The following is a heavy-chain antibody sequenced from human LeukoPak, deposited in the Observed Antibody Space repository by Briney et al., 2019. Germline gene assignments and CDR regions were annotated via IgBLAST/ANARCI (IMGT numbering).Heavy chain of an antibody. J-gene: IGHJ4*02. Sequence: PGGSLRLSCAASGFTFSTYTMSWVRQAPGKGLEWVSAISGSGGSTYYADSVKGRFTISRDNSKSTLYLQMNSLRAEDTAVYYCAKDNPHCSGGSCYSDYWGQGTLVTVSS. V-gene: IGHV3-23*01. CDR3: AKDNPHCSGGSCYSDY. D-gene: IGHD2-15*01. CDR2: ISGSGGST. CDR1: GFTFSTYT.